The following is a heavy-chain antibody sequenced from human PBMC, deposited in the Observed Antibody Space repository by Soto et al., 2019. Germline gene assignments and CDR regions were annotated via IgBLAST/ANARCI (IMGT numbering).Heavy chain of an antibody. CDR2: INLDGSDT. D-gene: IGHD6-13*01. CDR3: ASLTTLATYLDL. Sequence: EVQLVESGGGLVQPGGSLRLSCAAPGFTFTHYWIHWVRQIPGKGLVWVSHINLDGSDTNYADSVKGRFTISRDNAKETVYLQMNSLRAEDTAVYYCASLTTLATYLDLWGRGTLVTVSS. J-gene: IGHJ2*01. CDR1: GFTFTHYW. V-gene: IGHV3-74*01.